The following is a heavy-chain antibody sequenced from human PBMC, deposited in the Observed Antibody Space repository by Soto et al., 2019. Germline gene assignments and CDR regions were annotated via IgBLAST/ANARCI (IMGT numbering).Heavy chain of an antibody. CDR3: ARGQFDDSSGGFDY. Sequence: GGSLRLSCAASGFTFSSYDMHWVRQATGKGLEWVSAIGTAGDTYYPGSVKGRFTISRENAKNSLYLQMNSLRAGDTAVYYCARGQFDDSSGGFDYWGQGTLVTVSS. V-gene: IGHV3-13*04. CDR2: IGTAGDT. CDR1: GFTFSSYD. D-gene: IGHD3-22*01. J-gene: IGHJ4*02.